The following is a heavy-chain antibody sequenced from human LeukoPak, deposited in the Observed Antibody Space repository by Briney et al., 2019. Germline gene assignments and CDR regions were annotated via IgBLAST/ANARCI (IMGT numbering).Heavy chain of an antibody. Sequence: GGSLRLSCAASRFTVSSYWMHWVRQAPGKGLVWVSRINTDGSSTNYADSVKGRFTISRGNAMNTLYLQMNNLRAEDTAVYYCASRTGVYWGQGTLVSVFS. J-gene: IGHJ4*02. CDR3: ASRTGVY. CDR2: INTDGSST. V-gene: IGHV3-74*01. D-gene: IGHD1-14*01. CDR1: RFTVSSYW.